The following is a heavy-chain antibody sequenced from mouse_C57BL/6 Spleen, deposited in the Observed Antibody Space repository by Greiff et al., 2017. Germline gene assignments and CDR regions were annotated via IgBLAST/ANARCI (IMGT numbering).Heavy chain of an antibody. Sequence: EVQRVESGGGLVQPKGSLKLSCAASGFTFNTYAMHWVRQAPGKGLEWVARIRSKSSNYATYYADSVKDRFTISRDDSQSMLYLQMNNLKTEDTAMYYCVRDRVYYDYEWYFDVWGTGTTGTVSS. CDR3: VRDRVYYDYEWYFDV. CDR1: GFTFNTYA. V-gene: IGHV10-3*01. D-gene: IGHD2-4*01. J-gene: IGHJ1*03. CDR2: IRSKSSNYAT.